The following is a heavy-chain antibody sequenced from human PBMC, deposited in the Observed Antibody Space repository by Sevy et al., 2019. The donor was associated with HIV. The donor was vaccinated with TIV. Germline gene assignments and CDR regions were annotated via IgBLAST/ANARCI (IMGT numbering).Heavy chain of an antibody. CDR1: GFTFSSYS. D-gene: IGHD6-19*01. CDR3: ARDQWLDPYYYYYYGMDV. V-gene: IGHV3-48*02. CDR2: ISSSSSTI. J-gene: IGHJ6*02. Sequence: GGSLRLSCAASGFTFSSYSMNWVRQAPGKGLEWVSYISSSSSTIYYADFVKGRFTISRDNAKNSLYLQMNSLRDEDTAVYYCARDQWLDPYYYYYYGMDVWGQGTTVTVSS.